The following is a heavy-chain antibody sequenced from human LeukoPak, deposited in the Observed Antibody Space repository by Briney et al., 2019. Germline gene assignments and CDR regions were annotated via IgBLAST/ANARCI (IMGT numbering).Heavy chain of an antibody. CDR2: IYYSGRT. V-gene: IGHV4-61*01. CDR3: ARAAGFLAVAGLDY. CDR1: GGSVSSGSYY. D-gene: IGHD6-19*01. Sequence: SETLSLTCTGSGGSVSSGSYYWSWIRQPPGKGLEWIGYIYYSGRTNHNPSLKSRVTISVDTSKNQFSLKLSSVTAADTAVYYCARAAGFLAVAGLDYWGQGTLVTVSS. J-gene: IGHJ4*02.